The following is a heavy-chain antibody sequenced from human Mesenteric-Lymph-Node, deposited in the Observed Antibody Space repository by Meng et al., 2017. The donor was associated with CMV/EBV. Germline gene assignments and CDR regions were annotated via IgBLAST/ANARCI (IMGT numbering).Heavy chain of an antibody. J-gene: IGHJ3*01. V-gene: IGHV3-30-3*01. D-gene: IGHD2-2*01. CDR2: ISYDGSSK. CDR3: ARYCSSTTCRYAFDV. Sequence: GGSLRLSCAASGFTFSSFAMHWVRQAPGKGLEWVAIISYDGSSKYYADSVKGRFTISRDNSKSTLYLEMDSLRAEDTSLYYCARYCSSTTCRYAFDVWGQGTMVTVSS. CDR1: GFTFSSFA.